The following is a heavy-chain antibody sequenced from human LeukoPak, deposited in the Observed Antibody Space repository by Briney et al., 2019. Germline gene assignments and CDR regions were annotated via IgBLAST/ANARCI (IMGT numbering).Heavy chain of an antibody. V-gene: IGHV3-7*01. CDR2: IKQDGSEK. CDR1: GFTFSSYW. D-gene: IGHD2-15*01. Sequence: GGSLRLSCAASGFTFSSYWMSWVRQAPGKGLEWVANIKQDGSEKYYVDSVKGRFTISRDNAKNSLYLQMNSLRAEDTAVYYCARRHIGYCSGGSCWGYNWFDPWGQGTLVTVSS. CDR3: ARRHIGYCSGGSCWGYNWFDP. J-gene: IGHJ5*02.